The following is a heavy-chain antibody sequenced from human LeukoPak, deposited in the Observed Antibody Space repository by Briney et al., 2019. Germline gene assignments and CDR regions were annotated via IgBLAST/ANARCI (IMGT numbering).Heavy chain of an antibody. Sequence: SETLSLTCAVYGGSFSGYYWSWIRQPPGKGLEWIGEINHSGSTNYNPSLKSRVTISVDTSKNQFSLKLSSVTAADTAVYYCARDRGDYVWGSYRYGPPYFDYWGQGTLVTVSS. CDR2: INHSGST. J-gene: IGHJ4*02. V-gene: IGHV4-34*01. CDR3: ARDRGDYVWGSYRYGPPYFDY. CDR1: GGSFSGYY. D-gene: IGHD3-16*02.